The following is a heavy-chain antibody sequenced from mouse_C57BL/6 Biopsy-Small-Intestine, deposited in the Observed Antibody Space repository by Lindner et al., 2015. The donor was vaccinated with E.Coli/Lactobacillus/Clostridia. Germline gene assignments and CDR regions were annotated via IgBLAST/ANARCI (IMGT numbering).Heavy chain of an antibody. CDR1: GYTFTNYW. CDR2: IYPGGGYT. J-gene: IGHJ4*01. V-gene: IGHV1-63*01. D-gene: IGHD1-1*01. Sequence: VQLQESGAELVRPGTSVKMSCKASGYTFTNYWIGWAKQRPGHGLEWIGDIYPGGGYTNYNEKFKGKATLTADKSSSTAYMQFSSLTSEDSAIYYCARKGNYYGSGYGYYAMDYWGQGTSVTVSS. CDR3: ARKGNYYGSGYGYYAMDY.